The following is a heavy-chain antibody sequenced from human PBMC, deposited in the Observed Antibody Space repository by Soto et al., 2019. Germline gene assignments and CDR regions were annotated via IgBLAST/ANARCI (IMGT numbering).Heavy chain of an antibody. CDR3: VTSLWFGTQPEI. J-gene: IGHJ4*02. CDR2: ISPSGTT. V-gene: IGHV4-34*01. CDR1: GGSFSGYY. D-gene: IGHD3-10*01. Sequence: QVQLQQWGAGLLKPSETLSLTCAVYGGSFSGYYWTWFRQPPGKGLEWIGEISPSGTTKYIPSLTSRVTISADTYTNQFSLKVTSVTAADTAVYYCVTSLWFGTQPEIWGQGALVTVSS.